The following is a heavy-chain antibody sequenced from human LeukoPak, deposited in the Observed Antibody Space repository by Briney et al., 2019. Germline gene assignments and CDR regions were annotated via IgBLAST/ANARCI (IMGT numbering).Heavy chain of an antibody. D-gene: IGHD3-22*01. CDR3: ARGWRAYYYDSSGYYLNHAFDI. V-gene: IGHV4-59*01. CDR1: GGSLSRYY. CDR2: IYYSGST. Sequence: SETLSLTCTVSGGSLSRYYGSWIRQPPGKGLEWIGYIYYSGSTNYNPSLRSRVTISVDKSKNQFSRKRSSVAAADTAVYYSARGWRAYYYDSSGYYLNHAFDIWGQGTMVTVSS. J-gene: IGHJ3*02.